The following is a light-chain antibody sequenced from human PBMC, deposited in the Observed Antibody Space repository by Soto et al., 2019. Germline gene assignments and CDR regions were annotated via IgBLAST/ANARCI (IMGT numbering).Light chain of an antibody. V-gene: IGKV1-5*03. Sequence: DIQMTQSPSTLSASVGDRVTITFPASQSICSWLAWYQQKPGKAPKLLKYKASRLESGVPSSFSGSGFGTEVTLTISSLQPDDFATNYSQHYYSYPWTFGQSTKFEIK. CDR1: QSICSW. CDR3: QHYYSYPWT. CDR2: KAS. J-gene: IGKJ1*01.